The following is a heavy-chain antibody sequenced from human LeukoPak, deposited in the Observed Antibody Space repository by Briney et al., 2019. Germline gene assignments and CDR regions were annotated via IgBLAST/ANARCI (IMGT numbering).Heavy chain of an antibody. J-gene: IGHJ4*02. D-gene: IGHD3-3*01. CDR1: GGSISSYY. CDR2: IYTSGST. CDR3: ARVEKYYDFWSGYYNYYFDY. Sequence: SETLSLTCTVSGGSISSYYWSWIRQPAVKGLEWIGRIYTSGSTNYNPSLKSRVTMSVDTSKNQFSLKLSSVTAADTAVYYCARVEKYYDFWSGYYNYYFDYWGQGTLVTVSS. V-gene: IGHV4-4*07.